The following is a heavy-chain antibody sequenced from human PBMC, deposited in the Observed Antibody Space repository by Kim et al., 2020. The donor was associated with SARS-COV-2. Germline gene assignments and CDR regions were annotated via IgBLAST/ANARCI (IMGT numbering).Heavy chain of an antibody. CDR3: AKDHPSSGWPAFDS. J-gene: IGHJ4*02. V-gene: IGHV3-23*01. D-gene: IGHD6-19*01. CDR2: VNNGGNA. Sequence: GGSLRLSCAASGFTFSSRAMSWVRQAPGKGPEWVASVNNGGNAYYADSVKGRFTVSRDITRDTLYLQMNSLRAEDTALYFCAKDHPSSGWPAFDSWAQGT. CDR1: GFTFSSRA.